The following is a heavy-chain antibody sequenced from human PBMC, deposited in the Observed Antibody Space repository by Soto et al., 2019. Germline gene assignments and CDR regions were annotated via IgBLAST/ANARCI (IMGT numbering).Heavy chain of an antibody. CDR3: IWQQDFYYGRAV. Sequence: EVQLVESGVGLVTPGGSLTLSCAASGFSFSPAWMNWVRQAPGKGLEWVGLIKSKGGGGTADYAAPVKGRFIITRDYSKNTIYLQMNSLKPEDTALYYCIWQQDFYYGRAVWGRGTTVTVSS. D-gene: IGHD6-13*01. V-gene: IGHV3-15*07. J-gene: IGHJ6*02. CDR1: GFSFSPAW. CDR2: IKSKGGGGTA.